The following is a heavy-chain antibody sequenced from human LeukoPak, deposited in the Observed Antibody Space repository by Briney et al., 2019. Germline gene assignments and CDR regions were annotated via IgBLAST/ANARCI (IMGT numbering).Heavy chain of an antibody. CDR3: AKDANEFGDSYFDS. J-gene: IGHJ5*01. Sequence: GGSLRLSCEASGFTFSNFGMHWVCQAPGKGLEWVGVIWSDGSHKYYDDSVKGRFIISRDNSKNTLYLQMNSLRAADTSIYFCAKDANEFGDSYFDSWGQGTLVTVSS. CDR1: GFTFSNFG. CDR2: IWSDGSHK. V-gene: IGHV3-33*06. D-gene: IGHD3-10*01.